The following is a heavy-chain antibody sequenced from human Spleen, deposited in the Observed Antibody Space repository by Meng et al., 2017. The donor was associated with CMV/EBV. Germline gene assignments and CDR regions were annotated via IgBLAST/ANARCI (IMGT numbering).Heavy chain of an antibody. J-gene: IGHJ4*02. Sequence: GESLKISCAASGFLFSGYAMSWVRQAPGKGLEWVSSISGSGGSTYHTDSVKGRFTISRDNSKNTLYLQMNSLRAEDTAVYYCAKEGCTSTSCYNNCWGQGTLVTVSS. CDR1: GFLFSGYA. V-gene: IGHV3-23*01. CDR3: AKEGCTSTSCYNNC. CDR2: ISGSGGST. D-gene: IGHD2-2*02.